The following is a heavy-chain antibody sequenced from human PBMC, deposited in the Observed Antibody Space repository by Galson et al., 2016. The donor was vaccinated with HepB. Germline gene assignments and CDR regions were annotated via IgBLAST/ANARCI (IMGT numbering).Heavy chain of an antibody. V-gene: IGHV1-3*01. CDR1: GYIFTVYA. CDR3: ARDRRALDF. CDR2: INAGTGNT. J-gene: IGHJ4*02. Sequence: SVKVSCKASGYIFTVYAIYWVRQAPGQGLEWMGWINAGTGNTKYSQKFQDKITITRDTSASTAYIELRNLRSEDTAVYYCARDRRALDFWGQGTLISVSS.